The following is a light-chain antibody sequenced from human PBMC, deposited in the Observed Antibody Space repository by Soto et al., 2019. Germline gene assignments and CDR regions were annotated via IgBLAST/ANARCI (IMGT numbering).Light chain of an antibody. CDR1: QNIRNG. Sequence: IQMTQSPSTLSASVGDRVTLTCRASQNIRNGMARFQQRPGKAPRLLIYEASTLESGVPTRFSGSGFGTEFTLTISSLQPDDIATYYCQRYTTSSWTFGQGTKVDIK. CDR3: QRYTTSSWT. CDR2: EAS. J-gene: IGKJ1*01. V-gene: IGKV1-5*03.